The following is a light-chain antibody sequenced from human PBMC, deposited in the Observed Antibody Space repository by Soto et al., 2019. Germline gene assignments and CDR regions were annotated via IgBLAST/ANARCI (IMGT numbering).Light chain of an antibody. CDR3: QSYDSSLSAYV. Sequence: QSALTQPPSVSGAPGQRVTISCTGSSSNLGTYYDVHWYQQLPGTAPKLLIYSNINRPSGISDRFSGSKSGTSASLAITGLQAEDEADYYCQSYDSSLSAYVFGTGTKLTVL. CDR1: SSNLGTYYD. J-gene: IGLJ1*01. V-gene: IGLV1-40*01. CDR2: SNI.